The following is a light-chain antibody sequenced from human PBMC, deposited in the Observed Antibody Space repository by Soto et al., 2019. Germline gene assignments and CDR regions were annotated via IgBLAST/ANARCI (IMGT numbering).Light chain of an antibody. CDR3: AAWDDSLNGYV. CDR1: SSNIGSNA. J-gene: IGLJ1*01. V-gene: IGLV1-44*01. Sequence: QSVLTQPPSASGTPGQRVTMSFSGSSSNIGSNAVNWYQQLPGPAPKLLIYSNNQRPAGVPDRCSGSKSGTSASLAISGLQSGDEADYYGAAWDDSLNGYVFVTGTKLTVL. CDR2: SNN.